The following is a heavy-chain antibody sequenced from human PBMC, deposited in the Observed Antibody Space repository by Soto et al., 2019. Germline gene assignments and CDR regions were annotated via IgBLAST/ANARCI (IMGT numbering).Heavy chain of an antibody. Sequence: SVKVSCKASGGTFSSYAISWVRQAPGQGLEWMGGIIPIFGTANYAQKFQGRVTITADESTSTAYMELSSLRSEDTAVYYCARERITIFGVVITTYYYGMDVWGQGTTVTVSS. CDR2: IIPIFGTA. CDR3: ARERITIFGVVITTYYYGMDV. CDR1: GGTFSSYA. J-gene: IGHJ6*02. V-gene: IGHV1-69*13. D-gene: IGHD3-3*01.